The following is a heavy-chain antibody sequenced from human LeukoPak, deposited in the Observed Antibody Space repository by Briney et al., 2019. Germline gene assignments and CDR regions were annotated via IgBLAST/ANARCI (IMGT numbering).Heavy chain of an antibody. Sequence: SETLSLTCTVSGGSISSYYWSWIRQPPGKGLEWIGYISYSGNTNYNPSLKSRVTISVDTSKNQFSLKLSSVTAADTAVYYCARGGGYNSPFRYWGQGTLVTVSS. CDR3: ARGGGYNSPFRY. V-gene: IGHV4-59*01. D-gene: IGHD5-24*01. J-gene: IGHJ4*02. CDR2: ISYSGNT. CDR1: GGSISSYY.